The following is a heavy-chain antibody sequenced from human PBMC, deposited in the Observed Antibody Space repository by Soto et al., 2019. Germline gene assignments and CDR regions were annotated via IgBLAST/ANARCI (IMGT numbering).Heavy chain of an antibody. V-gene: IGHV4-30-4*01. J-gene: IGHJ5*02. CDR2: IYYSGST. CDR1: GGSISSGDYN. CDR3: ARGRFLEWLLSGWFDP. D-gene: IGHD3-3*01. Sequence: QVQLQESGPGLVKPSQTLSLTCTVSGGSISSGDYNWSWIRQPPGKGLEWIGYIYYSGSTYYNPSLKSRVTISVDTSKNQFSLKLSSVTAADTAVYYCARGRFLEWLLSGWFDPWGQGTLVTVSS.